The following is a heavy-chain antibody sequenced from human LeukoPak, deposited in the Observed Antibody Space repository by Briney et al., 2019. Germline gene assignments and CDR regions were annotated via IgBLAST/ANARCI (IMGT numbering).Heavy chain of an antibody. J-gene: IGHJ4*02. CDR1: GFTFDDYG. V-gene: IGHV3-20*04. CDR3: ARGFRNGPFDC. Sequence: GGSLRLSCEASGFTFDDYGMSWVRQPPGKGLEWVSGINRNGGSTDYADSVKGRFTISRDNARNSHFLQMNSLRVEDTALYYCARGFRNGPFDCWGQGTLVTVSS. D-gene: IGHD2-8*01. CDR2: INRNGGST.